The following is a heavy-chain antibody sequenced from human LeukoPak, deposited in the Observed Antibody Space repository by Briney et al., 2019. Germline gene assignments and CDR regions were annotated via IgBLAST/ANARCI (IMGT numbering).Heavy chain of an antibody. CDR3: ARGAAGTVPFDY. V-gene: IGHV4-59*08. Sequence: SETLSLTCAVSGGSISSYYWSWIRQPPGKGLEWIGYTHYSGSTDYNPSLNTRVTISVDTSKNPFSLKLSSVTAADTAVYYCARGAAGTVPFDYWGQGTLVTVSS. D-gene: IGHD6-13*01. CDR1: GGSISSYY. J-gene: IGHJ4*02. CDR2: THYSGST.